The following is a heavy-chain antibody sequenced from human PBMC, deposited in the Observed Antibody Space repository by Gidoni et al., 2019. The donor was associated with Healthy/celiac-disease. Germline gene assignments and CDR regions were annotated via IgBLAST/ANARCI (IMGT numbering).Heavy chain of an antibody. D-gene: IGHD3-10*01. CDR3: AKDRVRVFRGVSDY. Sequence: EVQLLESGGRLVQPGGSLRLPCAAPGFTFSSYAMSWVRQAPGKGLEWVPAISGIGGSTYYADPVKGRFSISRDNSKNTLSLQMNSLRAEDTAVYYCAKDRVRVFRGVSDYWGQGTLVTVSS. CDR2: ISGIGGST. CDR1: GFTFSSYA. V-gene: IGHV3-23*01. J-gene: IGHJ4*02.